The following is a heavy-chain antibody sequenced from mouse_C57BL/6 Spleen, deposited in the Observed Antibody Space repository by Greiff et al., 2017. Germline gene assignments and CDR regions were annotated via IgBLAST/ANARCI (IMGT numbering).Heavy chain of an antibody. D-gene: IGHD2-1*01. J-gene: IGHJ2*01. CDR2: IHPNSGST. CDR3: ARYDNYERYFDY. V-gene: IGHV1-64*01. Sequence: QVQLQQPGAELVKPGASVKLSCKASGYTFTSYWMHWVKQRPGQGLEWIGMIHPNSGSTNYNEKFKSKATLTVDKSSSTAYMQLSSLTSEDSAVYYCARYDNYERYFDYWGQGTTLTVSS. CDR1: GYTFTSYW.